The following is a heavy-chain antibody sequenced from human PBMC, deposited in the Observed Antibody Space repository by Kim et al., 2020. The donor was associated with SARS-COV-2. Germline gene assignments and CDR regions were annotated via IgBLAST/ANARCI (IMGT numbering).Heavy chain of an antibody. Sequence: GGSLRLSCAASGFTFSSYAMHWVRQAPGKGLEWVAVISYDGSNKYYADSVKGRFTISRDNSKNTLYLQMNSLRAEDTAVYYCARLTAMIVVVITRKQNWYFDLWGRGTLVTVSS. D-gene: IGHD3-22*01. CDR2: ISYDGSNK. CDR1: GFTFSSYA. V-gene: IGHV3-30*04. J-gene: IGHJ2*01. CDR3: ARLTAMIVVVITRKQNWYFDL.